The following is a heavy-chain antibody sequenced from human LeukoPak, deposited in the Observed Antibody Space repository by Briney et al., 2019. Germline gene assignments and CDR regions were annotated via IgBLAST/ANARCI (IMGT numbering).Heavy chain of an antibody. CDR3: AREGRVSGYDFDC. D-gene: IGHD5-12*01. J-gene: IGHJ4*02. CDR1: GFTFSSYW. V-gene: IGHV3-74*03. CDR2: INSDGSSI. Sequence: PGRSLRLSCAASGFTFSSYWMHWVRQAPGKGLMWVSRINSDGSSITYADSVKGRFTISRDNAKNTLYLQMNSLRVEDTAVYYCAREGRVSGYDFDCWGQGTLVTVSS.